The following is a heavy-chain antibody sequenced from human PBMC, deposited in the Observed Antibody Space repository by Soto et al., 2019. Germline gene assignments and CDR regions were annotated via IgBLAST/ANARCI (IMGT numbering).Heavy chain of an antibody. V-gene: IGHV1-2*02. Sequence: GGSVKVSWKPAGYPFTGCYMHWVRQAPGQGPEWMGWINPNSGGTNYAQKFQGRVPMTRDTSISTAYMELSRIRSDDTAVHSCARGEIRTIWGVVIRFAWVDPWGQGTLVAV. J-gene: IGHJ5*02. D-gene: IGHD3-3*01. CDR2: INPNSGGT. CDR3: ARGEIRTIWGVVIRFAWVDP. CDR1: GYPFTGCY.